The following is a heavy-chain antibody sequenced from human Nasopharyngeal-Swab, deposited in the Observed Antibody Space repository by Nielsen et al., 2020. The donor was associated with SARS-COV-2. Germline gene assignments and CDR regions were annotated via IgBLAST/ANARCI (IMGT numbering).Heavy chain of an antibody. CDR3: ARDWEQQHDAFDI. CDR2: INPNSGGT. V-gene: IGHV1-2*06. CDR1: GYTFTGYC. D-gene: IGHD6-13*01. Sequence: ASVKVSCKASGYTFTGYCMHWERQAPGQGLEWMGRINPNSGGTNYAQKFQGRVTMTRDTSISTAYMELSRLRSDDTAVYYCARDWEQQHDAFDIWGQGTMVTVSS. J-gene: IGHJ3*02.